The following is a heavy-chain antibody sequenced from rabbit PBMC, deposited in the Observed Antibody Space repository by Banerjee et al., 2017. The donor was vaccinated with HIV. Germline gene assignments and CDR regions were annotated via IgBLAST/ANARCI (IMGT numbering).Heavy chain of an antibody. J-gene: IGHJ4*01. Sequence: QEQLVESGGGLAKPEGPLKSPGTPLGFSSSNKAGWGWAGQAPGKGLEWIACINAVTGKAVYASWAKGRFTFSKTSSTTVTLQMTSLTAADTATYFCARDLAGVIGWNFGWWGQGTLVTVS. CDR2: INAVTGKA. CDR1: GFSSSNKAG. V-gene: IGHV1S45*01. D-gene: IGHD4-1*01. CDR3: ARDLAGVIGWNFGW.